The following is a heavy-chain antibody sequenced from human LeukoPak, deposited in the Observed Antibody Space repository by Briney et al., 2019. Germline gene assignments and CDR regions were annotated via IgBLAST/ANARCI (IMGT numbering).Heavy chain of an antibody. CDR3: ARFRSGSTY. CDR2: IYYSGST. J-gene: IGHJ4*02. V-gene: IGHV4-31*03. CDR1: GVSISSGGYY. D-gene: IGHD1-26*01. Sequence: SETLSLTCTVSGVSISSGGYYWSWLRQHPGKGLEWIGYIYYSGSTYYNPSLKSRVTISVDTSKNQFSLKLSSVTAADTAVYYCARFRSGSTYWGQGTLVTVSS.